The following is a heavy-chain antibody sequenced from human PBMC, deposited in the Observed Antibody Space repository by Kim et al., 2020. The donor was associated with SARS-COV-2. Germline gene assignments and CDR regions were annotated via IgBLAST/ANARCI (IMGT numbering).Heavy chain of an antibody. CDR1: GYTFTTYD. CDR2: MNPNSGNT. Sequence: ASVKVSCKASGYTFTTYDINWVRQATGQGLEWMGWMNPNSGNTGYAQKFQGRVTMTKNSSISTAYMELSSLTSEDTAVYYCARGVVGATRLSHVWGQGTLVTVSS. D-gene: IGHD1-26*01. J-gene: IGHJ4*02. CDR3: ARGVVGATRLSHV. V-gene: IGHV1-8*01.